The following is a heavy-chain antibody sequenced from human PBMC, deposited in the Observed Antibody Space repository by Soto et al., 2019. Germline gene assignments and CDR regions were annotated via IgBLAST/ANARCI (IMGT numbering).Heavy chain of an antibody. J-gene: IGHJ4*01. V-gene: IGHV1-69*01. CDR3: ARATVTTTWGYYASSVSTWGAFDY. Sequence: QVQLVQSGAEVKKPGSSVTVSCKASGGTFSSYAISWVRQAPGQGLEWMGGIIPIFGTANYAQKFQGRVTITADESTSTAYMELSSLRSEDTAVYYCARATVTTTWGYYASSVSTWGAFDYWGHGTLVTVSS. D-gene: IGHD3-22*01. CDR2: IIPIFGTA. CDR1: GGTFSSYA.